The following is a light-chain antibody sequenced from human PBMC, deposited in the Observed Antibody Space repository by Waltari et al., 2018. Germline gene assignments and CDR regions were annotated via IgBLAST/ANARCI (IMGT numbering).Light chain of an antibody. CDR3: NSFTSSSTWV. J-gene: IGLJ3*02. CDR1: SNDVGGYNY. V-gene: IGLV2-14*01. Sequence: QSALTQPASVSGSPGQSITISCTGTSNDVGGYNYVSWYQQHPGKAPKLMIFDVNDRPSGVSNRFSGSKSGNTASLTISGLQAEDAADYYCNSFTSSSTWVFGGGTKLTVL. CDR2: DVN.